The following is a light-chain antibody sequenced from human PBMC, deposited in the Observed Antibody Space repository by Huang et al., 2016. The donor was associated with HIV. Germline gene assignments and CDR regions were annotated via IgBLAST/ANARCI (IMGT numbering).Light chain of an antibody. CDR1: QAINNS. Sequence: DIQMTQSPSSLSASVGDRVTITCRASQAINNSLAWYQQKPGTAPKLLGYYAYRLESGVPSRFTGSGSGAAYTLTINSLQPEDFATYYCQQYYSPPPMYSFGQGTKLEIK. CDR3: QQYYSPPPMYS. V-gene: IGKV1-NL1*01. CDR2: YAY. J-gene: IGKJ2*03.